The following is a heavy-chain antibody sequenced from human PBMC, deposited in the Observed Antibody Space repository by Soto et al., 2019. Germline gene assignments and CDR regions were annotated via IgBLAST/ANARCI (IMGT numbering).Heavy chain of an antibody. V-gene: IGHV1-46*01. CDR1: RYIVTSYY. Sequence: ASVKVSCKASRYIVTSYYMHWVRQAPVQGLDWMGMVNPSGDATTYPQKFQGRVTMTTDTSTSTAYMELRGLTSDDTAMYYCARRIYYLDFWGQGTPVTVS. J-gene: IGHJ4*02. CDR3: ARRIYYLDF. D-gene: IGHD3-3*02. CDR2: VNPSGDAT.